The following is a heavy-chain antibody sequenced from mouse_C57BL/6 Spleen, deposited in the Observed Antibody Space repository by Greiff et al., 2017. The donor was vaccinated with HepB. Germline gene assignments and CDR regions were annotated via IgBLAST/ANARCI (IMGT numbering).Heavy chain of an antibody. CDR3: ALRRGLTTVDYYAMDY. CDR1: GFNIKDYY. CDR2: IDPEDGET. D-gene: IGHD1-1*01. V-gene: IGHV14-2*01. Sequence: EVQLQESGAELVKPGASVKLSCTASGFNIKDYYMHWVKQRTEQGLEWIGRIDPEDGETKYAPKFQGKATITADTSSNTAYLQLSSLTSEDTAVYYCALRRGLTTVDYYAMDYWGQGTSVTVSS. J-gene: IGHJ4*01.